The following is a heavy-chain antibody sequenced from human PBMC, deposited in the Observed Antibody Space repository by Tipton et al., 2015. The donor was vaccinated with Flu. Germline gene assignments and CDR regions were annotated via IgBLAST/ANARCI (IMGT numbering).Heavy chain of an antibody. J-gene: IGHJ3*02. CDR3: QFKWGTSVI. Sequence: TLSLTCSVSGASIDFNYWSWIRQPPGRGLEWIGYVYDTGSTNYNPSLKSRLTISVDTSMNQFSLKLSSVTAADTAVYYCQFKWGTSVIWGQGTMVTVSS. V-gene: IGHV4-59*12. D-gene: IGHD3-16*01. CDR2: VYDTGST. CDR1: GASIDFNY.